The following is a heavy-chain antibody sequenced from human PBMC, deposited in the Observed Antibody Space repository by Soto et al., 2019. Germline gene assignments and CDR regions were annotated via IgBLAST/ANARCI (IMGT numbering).Heavy chain of an antibody. CDR2: IYSGGST. J-gene: IGHJ4*02. CDR3: ARELGPGYSSGWYGGFDY. V-gene: IGHV3-53*04. CDR1: GFTVSSNY. D-gene: IGHD6-19*01. Sequence: EVQLVESGGGLVQPGGSLRLSCAASGFTVSSNYMSWVRQAPGKGLEWVSVIYSGGSTYYADSVKGRFTISRHNSKNTLYLQMNSLRAEDTAVYYCARELGPGYSSGWYGGFDYWGQGTLVTVSS.